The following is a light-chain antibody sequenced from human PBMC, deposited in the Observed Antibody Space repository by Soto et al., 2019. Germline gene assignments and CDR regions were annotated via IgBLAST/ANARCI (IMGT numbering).Light chain of an antibody. CDR3: VLYMGSGIHVV. J-gene: IGLJ2*01. Sequence: QAVVTQEPSFSVSPGGTVTLTCGLSSGSVSTSYYPSWYQQTPGQAPRTLIYSTNTRSSGVPDRFSGSILGNKAALTITGARADDESDYYCVLYMGSGIHVVFGGGTKVTVL. CDR2: STN. CDR1: SGSVSTSYY. V-gene: IGLV8-61*01.